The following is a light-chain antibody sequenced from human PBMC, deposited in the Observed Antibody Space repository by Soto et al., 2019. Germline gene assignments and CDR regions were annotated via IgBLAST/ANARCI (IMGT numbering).Light chain of an antibody. CDR1: QGISSY. Sequence: DIQLTQSPSFLSASVGDRVTITCRASQGISSYLAWYQQKPGKAPKLLIYAASTLQSGVPSRFSGGGSGTEFTLTISSLQPEDFATYYCQQLNSYPPSFGGGTKVEIK. V-gene: IGKV1-9*01. CDR2: AAS. CDR3: QQLNSYPPS. J-gene: IGKJ4*01.